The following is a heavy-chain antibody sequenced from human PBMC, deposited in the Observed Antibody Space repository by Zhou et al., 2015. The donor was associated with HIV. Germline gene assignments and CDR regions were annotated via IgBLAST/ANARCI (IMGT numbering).Heavy chain of an antibody. CDR1: TYTFANYH. CDR2: INPSGVSP. D-gene: IGHD3/OR15-3a*01. Sequence: QVQLVQSGAEVKKPGASLKVSCTESTYTFANYHMHWVRQAPGQGPEWMGRINPSGVSPTYAQKFQGRVTMTRDTSTRTVFLELSGLRSDDTAIYYCARPSNQLHTGPLWTTWGQGTLVTVSS. J-gene: IGHJ4*02. V-gene: IGHV1-46*01. CDR3: ARPSNQLHTGPLWTT.